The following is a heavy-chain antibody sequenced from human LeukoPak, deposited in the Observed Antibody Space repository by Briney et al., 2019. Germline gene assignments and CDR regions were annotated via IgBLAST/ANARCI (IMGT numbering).Heavy chain of an antibody. V-gene: IGHV3-23*01. Sequence: PGGSLRLSCAASGFTLSSYAMTWVRQAPGKGLEWVSSISVSGGSTYYGDSVRGQFTISRDNSKNTLHLQMNSLRAEDTAVYYCARVSDGGLWFGLAVYFDYWGQGTLVTVSS. CDR2: ISVSGGST. J-gene: IGHJ4*02. D-gene: IGHD3-10*01. CDR3: ARVSDGGLWFGLAVYFDY. CDR1: GFTLSSYA.